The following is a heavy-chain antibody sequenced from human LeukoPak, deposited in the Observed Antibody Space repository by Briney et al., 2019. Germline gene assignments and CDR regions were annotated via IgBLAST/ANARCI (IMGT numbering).Heavy chain of an antibody. D-gene: IGHD3-10*01. J-gene: IGHJ4*02. CDR3: ARGHGAY. CDR1: GGSSSGYY. V-gene: IGHV4-34*01. CDR2: INHSGST. Sequence: SETLSLTCAVYGGSSSGYYWSWIRQPPGKGLEWIGEINHSGSTNYNPSLKSRVTISVDTSKNQFSLRLSSVTAADTAVYYCARGHGAYWGQGTLVTVSS.